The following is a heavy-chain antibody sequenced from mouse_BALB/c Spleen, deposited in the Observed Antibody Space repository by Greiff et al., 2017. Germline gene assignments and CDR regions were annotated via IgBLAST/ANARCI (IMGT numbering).Heavy chain of an antibody. CDR2: IRSKSNNYAT. CDR1: GFTFNTYA. Sequence: EVKLVESGGGLVQPKGSLKLSCAASGFTFNTYAMNWVRQAPGKGLEWVARIRSKSNNYATYYADSVKDRFTISRDDSQSMLYLQMNNLKTEDTAMYYCVRQSYGSIDYWGQGTTLTVSS. J-gene: IGHJ2*01. V-gene: IGHV10-1*02. D-gene: IGHD1-1*01. CDR3: VRQSYGSIDY.